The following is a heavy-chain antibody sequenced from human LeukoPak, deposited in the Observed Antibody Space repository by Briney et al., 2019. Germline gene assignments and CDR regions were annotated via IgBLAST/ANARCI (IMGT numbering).Heavy chain of an antibody. D-gene: IGHD6-13*01. Sequence: GGSLRLSCAASGLTFDDYTMHWVRQAPGKGLKWVSLISWDGGSTYYADSVKGRFTISRDNSKNSLYLQMNSLRTEDTALYYCAKDISASSSSWYIDYWGQGTLVTVSS. V-gene: IGHV3-43*01. CDR1: GLTFDDYT. CDR2: ISWDGGST. CDR3: AKDISASSSSWYIDY. J-gene: IGHJ4*02.